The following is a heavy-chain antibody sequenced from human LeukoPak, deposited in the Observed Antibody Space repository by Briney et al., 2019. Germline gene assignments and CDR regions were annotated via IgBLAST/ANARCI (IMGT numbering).Heavy chain of an antibody. D-gene: IGHD5-12*01. J-gene: IGHJ4*02. V-gene: IGHV2-5*01. Sequence: SGLTLVNPTQTLTLTCTFSGFSLSTPGVGVAWIRQPPGKALEWLVVLYWNDDNRYSPSLKSRLAITKDTSKNQVVLTMTNMDPVDTATYYCARTGSNIVELIPYFDSWGQGTLVTVSS. CDR1: GFSLSTPGVG. CDR3: ARTGSNIVELIPYFDS. CDR2: LYWNDDN.